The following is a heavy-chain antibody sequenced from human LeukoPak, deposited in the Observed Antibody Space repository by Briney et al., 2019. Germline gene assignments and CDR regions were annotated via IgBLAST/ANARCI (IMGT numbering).Heavy chain of an antibody. CDR3: AKVIREVDMSHDC. Sequence: GGPLTLSCAASGLTFSNYAMSWVRQAPGKGLEWVSSIHYSGGSTLYADSVKGRYTISRDNYKNTLYLQMNSLRAEGRAVYYCAKVIREVDMSHDCWVRGALVTVCS. CDR1: GLTFSNYA. CDR2: IHYSGGST. V-gene: IGHV3-23*01. J-gene: IGHJ4*02. D-gene: IGHD5-24*01.